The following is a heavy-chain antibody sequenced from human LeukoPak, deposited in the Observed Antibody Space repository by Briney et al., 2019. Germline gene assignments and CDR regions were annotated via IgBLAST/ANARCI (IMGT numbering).Heavy chain of an antibody. V-gene: IGHV1-18*01. CDR2: ISAYNDNT. CDR1: GYTFTSYG. D-gene: IGHD6-13*01. CDR3: ARDQAGSSWSFSKDVDY. J-gene: IGHJ4*02. Sequence: ASVKVSCKASGYTFTSYGISWVRQAPGQGLEWMGWISAYNDNTNYAQKLQGRVTMTTDTSTSTAYMELRSLRSDDTAVYYCARDQAGSSWSFSKDVDYWGQGTLVTVSS.